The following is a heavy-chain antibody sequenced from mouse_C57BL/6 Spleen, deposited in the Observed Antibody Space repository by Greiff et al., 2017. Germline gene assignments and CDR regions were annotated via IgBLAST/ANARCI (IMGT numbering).Heavy chain of an antibody. CDR2: ISPNNGGT. CDR3: ARYYYCSSYDWFAY. Sequence: EVQLQQSGPELVKPGASVKISCKASGYTFTDYYMNWVKQSHGKSLEWIGDISPNNGGTSYNQKFKGKGTLTVDKSSSTDYMELRSLTSEDSAVYYCARYYYCSSYDWFAYWGQGTLVTVSA. V-gene: IGHV1-26*01. J-gene: IGHJ3*01. D-gene: IGHD1-1*01. CDR1: GYTFTDYY.